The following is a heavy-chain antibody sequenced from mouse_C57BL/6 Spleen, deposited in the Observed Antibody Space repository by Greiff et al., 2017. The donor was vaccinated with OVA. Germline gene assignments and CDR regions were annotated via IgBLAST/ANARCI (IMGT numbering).Heavy chain of an antibody. CDR2: IDPSDSYT. CDR1: GYTFTSYW. CDR3: ARRAGNYHYYYAMDY. J-gene: IGHJ4*01. D-gene: IGHD2-1*01. Sequence: VQLQQPGAELVMPGASVKLSCKASGYTFTSYWMHWVMQRPGQGLEWIGEIDPSDSYTNYNQKFKGKSTLTVDKSSSTAYMQLSSLTSEDSAVYYCARRAGNYHYYYAMDYWGQGTSVTVSS. V-gene: IGHV1-69*01.